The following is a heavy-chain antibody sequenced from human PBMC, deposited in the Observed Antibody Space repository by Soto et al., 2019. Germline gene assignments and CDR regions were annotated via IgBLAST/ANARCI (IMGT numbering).Heavy chain of an antibody. CDR2: ISHSGST. J-gene: IGHJ4*02. CDR1: GGSISGGKW. V-gene: IGHV4-4*02. Sequence: SETLSLTCAVSGGSISGGKWWSWVRQPPGKGLEWLGEISHSGSTSYNPSLKSRVTISVDKSKNHFSLKLSSVTAADTAVYYCTRNGDWNFDYWGQGTLVTVSS. D-gene: IGHD4-17*01. CDR3: TRNGDWNFDY.